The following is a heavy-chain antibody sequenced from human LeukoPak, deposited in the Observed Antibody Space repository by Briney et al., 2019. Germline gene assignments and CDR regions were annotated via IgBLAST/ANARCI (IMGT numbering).Heavy chain of an antibody. Sequence: SVKVSCKASGGTFSSYAISWVRQAPGQGLEWMGRIIPIFGIANYAQKFQGRVTITADKSTSTAYKELSSLRSEDTAVYYCAYGDTPSYWGQGTLVTVSS. CDR2: IIPIFGIA. V-gene: IGHV1-69*04. D-gene: IGHD4-17*01. J-gene: IGHJ4*02. CDR3: AYGDTPSY. CDR1: GGTFSSYA.